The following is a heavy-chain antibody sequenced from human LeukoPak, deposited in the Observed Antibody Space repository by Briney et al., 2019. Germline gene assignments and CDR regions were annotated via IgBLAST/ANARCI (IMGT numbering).Heavy chain of an antibody. D-gene: IGHD3-22*01. CDR2: ISGSDGST. V-gene: IGHV3-23*01. J-gene: IGHJ4*02. CDR3: ARRYYGSATYRLPYAY. Sequence: GGTLRLSCAASGFTFSSYAMSWVRQAPGKGLEWVSAISGSDGSTYYADSVKGRFTISRDNAENSLYLQMSSLRAEDTAVYYCARRYYGSATYRLPYAYWGQGTLVTVSS. CDR1: GFTFSSYA.